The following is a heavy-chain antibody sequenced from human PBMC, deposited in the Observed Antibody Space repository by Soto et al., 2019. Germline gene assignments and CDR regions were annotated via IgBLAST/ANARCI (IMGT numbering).Heavy chain of an antibody. CDR1: GFTFSSFE. Sequence: GGSLRLSCYVSGFTFSSFEMNWVRQTPGKGPEWLSYIGRSGETIYYADSVKGRFTISRDNAKSSLFLQMTGLRDEDTGIYYCARDSRGGAARRPTFYYWGRGTLVTVSS. V-gene: IGHV3-48*03. CDR3: ARDSRGGAARRPTFYY. CDR2: IGRSGETI. J-gene: IGHJ4*02. D-gene: IGHD6-6*01.